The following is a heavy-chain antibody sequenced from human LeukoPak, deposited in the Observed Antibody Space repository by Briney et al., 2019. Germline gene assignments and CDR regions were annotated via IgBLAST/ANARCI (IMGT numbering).Heavy chain of an antibody. CDR1: GYSFTNYW. Sequence: GESLKISCKGSGYSFTNYWIGWVRQMPGKGLEWMGIIYPGNSDTSYSQSFQGQVTISVDKSISTAYLQWSSLKASDTAMYFCARRGRAVTGSAHADYWGQGTLVTVSS. J-gene: IGHJ4*02. D-gene: IGHD6-19*01. CDR2: IYPGNSDT. V-gene: IGHV5-51*01. CDR3: ARRGRAVTGSAHADY.